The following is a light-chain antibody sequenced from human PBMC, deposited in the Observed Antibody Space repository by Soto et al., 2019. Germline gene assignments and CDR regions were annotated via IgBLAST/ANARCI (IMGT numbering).Light chain of an antibody. V-gene: IGKV1-8*01. J-gene: IGKJ1*01. CDR3: QQYYSYSSRT. Sequence: AIRMTQSPSSLSASTGDRVTITCRASQGISSYLAWYQQKPGKAPKLLIYAASTLQSGVPSRFSGSGSGTDFTLTISCLQSEDFATYYCQQYYSYSSRTFGQGTKVDI. CDR1: QGISSY. CDR2: AAS.